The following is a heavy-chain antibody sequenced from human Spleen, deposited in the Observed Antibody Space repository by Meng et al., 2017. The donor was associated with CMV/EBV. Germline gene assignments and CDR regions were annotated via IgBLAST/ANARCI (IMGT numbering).Heavy chain of an antibody. CDR2: ISSSSSTI. V-gene: IGHV3-11*01. CDR3: ARWRGYFDY. CDR1: RFTFSDYY. J-gene: IGHJ4*02. Sequence: LSCAAYRFTFSDYYMSWIRQAPGKGLEWISYISSSSSTIHYADSVRGRFTISRDNAKKSLNLQMDSLRAEDTAVYYCARWRGYFDYWGQGTLVTVSS.